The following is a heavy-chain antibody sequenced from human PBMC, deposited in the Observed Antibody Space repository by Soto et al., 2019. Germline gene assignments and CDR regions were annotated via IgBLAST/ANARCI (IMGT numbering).Heavy chain of an antibody. J-gene: IGHJ4*02. D-gene: IGHD3-22*01. CDR1: GGSVSSGNYY. V-gene: IGHV4-61*01. CDR3: ARSMHYSDGSNYSPFDY. CDR2: FYYTGST. Sequence: QVQLQESGPGLVKPSETLSLTCTVSGGSVSSGNYYWSWIRQPPGKGLEWIGYFYYTGSTNYNPSLKSPVTISIAASKNQFSLRLSSVTAADTAVYYCARSMHYSDGSNYSPFDYWGQGTLVTVSS.